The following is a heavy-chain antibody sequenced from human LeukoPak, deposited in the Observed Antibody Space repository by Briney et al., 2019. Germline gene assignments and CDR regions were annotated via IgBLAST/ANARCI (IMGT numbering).Heavy chain of an antibody. Sequence: ASVKVSCKASGGTFSSYAISWVRQAPGQGLEWMGRIMPSLGIANYAQKFQGRVTITADKSTSTAYMELSSLRSEDTAVYYCARNRQVGYCSGGSCAAYYYWGQGTLVTVSS. CDR2: IMPSLGIA. J-gene: IGHJ4*02. V-gene: IGHV1-69*04. CDR1: GGTFSSYA. D-gene: IGHD2-15*01. CDR3: ARNRQVGYCSGGSCAAYYY.